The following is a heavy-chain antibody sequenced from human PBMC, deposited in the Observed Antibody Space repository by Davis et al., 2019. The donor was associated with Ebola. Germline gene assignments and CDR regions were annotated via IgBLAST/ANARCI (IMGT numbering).Heavy chain of an antibody. J-gene: IGHJ5*02. CDR1: GGSIRSYY. V-gene: IGHV4-59*01. D-gene: IGHD1-14*01. Sequence: SESLSLSCTVSGGSIRSYYWSWIRQPPGKGLEWLGYIYYTGSTDYNPSLKSRVTITVDTSRNQFSLKMRSVTAADTAVYYCARNSITKFNWLDPWGQGALVTVSS. CDR3: ARNSITKFNWLDP. CDR2: IYYTGST.